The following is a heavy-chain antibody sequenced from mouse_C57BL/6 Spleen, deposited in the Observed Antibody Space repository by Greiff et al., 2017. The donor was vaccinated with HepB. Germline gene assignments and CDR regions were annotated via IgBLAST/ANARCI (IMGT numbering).Heavy chain of an antibody. J-gene: IGHJ4*01. CDR3: ARLNDYSAMDY. CDR1: GYSFTGYY. CDR2: INPSTGGT. Sequence: VQLQQSGPELVKPGASVKISCKASGYSFTGYYMNWVKQSPEKSLEWIGEINPSTGGTTYNQKFKAKATLTVDKSSSTAYMQLKSLTSEDSAVYYCARLNDYSAMDYWGQGTSVTVSS. V-gene: IGHV1-42*01.